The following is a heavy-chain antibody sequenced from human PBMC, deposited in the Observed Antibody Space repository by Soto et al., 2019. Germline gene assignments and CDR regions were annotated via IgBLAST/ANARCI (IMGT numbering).Heavy chain of an antibody. D-gene: IGHD6-19*01. CDR1: GYSFTSYW. V-gene: IGHV5-10-1*01. CDR3: ASSGWYSQYYYYGMDV. CDR2: IDPSDSHT. J-gene: IGHJ6*02. Sequence: PGESLKISCKGSGYSFTSYWISWVRQMPGKGLEWMGRIDPSDSHTNYSPSFQGHVTISADKSISTAYLQWSSLKASDTAMYYCASSGWYSQYYYYGMDVWGQGTTVTVSS.